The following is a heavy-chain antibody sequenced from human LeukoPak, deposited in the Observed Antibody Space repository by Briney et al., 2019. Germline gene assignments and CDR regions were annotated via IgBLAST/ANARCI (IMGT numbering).Heavy chain of an antibody. CDR2: INHSGST. V-gene: IGHV4-34*01. CDR1: GGSFSGYY. D-gene: IGHD3-22*01. J-gene: IGHJ4*02. CDR3: ATQRPYDSSGYYWSDY. Sequence: PSETLSLTCAVYGGSFSGYYWSWIRQPPGKGLEWIGEINHSGSTNYDPSLKSRVTISVDTSKNQFSLELSSVTAADTAVYYCATQRPYDSSGYYWSDYWGQGTLVTVSS.